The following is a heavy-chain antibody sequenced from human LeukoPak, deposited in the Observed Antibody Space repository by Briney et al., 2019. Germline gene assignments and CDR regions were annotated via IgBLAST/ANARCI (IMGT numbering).Heavy chain of an antibody. V-gene: IGHV3-30*15. CDR3: ARDRGKLRYLDL. CDR1: GFAFNTQA. Sequence: GGSLSHSCVASGFAFNTQAMHWVGQPPCRGREWLAVMSLDGSSIYYADSVRGRFTISRDNSKNTLFLQMSSLRVEDTAVYYCARDRGKLRYLDLWGQGTLLTVSS. D-gene: IGHD3-9*01. J-gene: IGHJ4*02. CDR2: MSLDGSSI.